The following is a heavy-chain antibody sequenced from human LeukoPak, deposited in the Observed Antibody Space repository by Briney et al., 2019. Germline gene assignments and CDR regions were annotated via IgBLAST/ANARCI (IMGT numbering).Heavy chain of an antibody. V-gene: IGHV3-30*03. J-gene: IGHJ3*02. CDR1: GFTFSSYG. CDR3: ARDVLYYDSSGTLDI. Sequence: PGGSLRLSCAASGFTFSSYGMHWVRQAPGKGLEWVAVISYDGSNKYYADSVKGRFTISRDNSKNTLYLQMNSLRAEDTAVYYCARDVLYYDSSGTLDIWGQGTMVTVSS. CDR2: ISYDGSNK. D-gene: IGHD3-22*01.